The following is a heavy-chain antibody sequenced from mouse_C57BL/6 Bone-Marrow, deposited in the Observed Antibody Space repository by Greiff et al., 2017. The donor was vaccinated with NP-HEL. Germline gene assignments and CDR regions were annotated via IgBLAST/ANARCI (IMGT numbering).Heavy chain of an antibody. J-gene: IGHJ3*01. Sequence: EVKLVESGGGLVQPKGSLKLSCAASGFSLNTYAMNWVRQAPGKGLEWVARIRSKSNNYATYYADSVKDRFTISRDDSESMLYLQMNNLKTEDTAMYYCVRRANYSGPLGFAYWGQGTLVTVSA. CDR3: VRRANYSGPLGFAY. V-gene: IGHV10-1*01. CDR2: IRSKSNNYAT. CDR1: GFSLNTYA. D-gene: IGHD1-1*01.